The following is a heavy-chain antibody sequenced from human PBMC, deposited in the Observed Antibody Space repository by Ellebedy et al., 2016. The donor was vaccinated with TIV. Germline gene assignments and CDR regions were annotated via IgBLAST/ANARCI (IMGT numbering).Heavy chain of an antibody. V-gene: IGHV4-59*01. CDR3: ARVVVGATGNQWFDY. Sequence: MPSETLSLTCTVSGGSIRSYYWSWIRQPPGKGLEWIGYIYYSGSTNYNPSLKSRVTISVDTSKNQFSLKLSSVTAADTAVYYCARVVVGATGNQWFDYWGQGTLVTVSS. J-gene: IGHJ4*02. CDR2: IYYSGST. D-gene: IGHD1-26*01. CDR1: GGSIRSYY.